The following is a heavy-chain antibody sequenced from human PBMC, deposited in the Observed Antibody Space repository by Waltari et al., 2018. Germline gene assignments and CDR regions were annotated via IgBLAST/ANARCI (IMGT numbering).Heavy chain of an antibody. CDR3: ARNVSSISSSRDAFDY. CDR1: GGSISRTSSS. D-gene: IGHD6-13*01. Sequence: QLQLQESGPGLVKPSETLSLTCTVSGGSISRTSSSWGWIRQPPGKGLEWIGSIYYSGSTYYNPSLKSRVTISVDTSKNQFSLKLSSVTAADTAVYYCARNVSSISSSRDAFDYWGQGTLVSVSS. V-gene: IGHV4-39*07. CDR2: IYYSGST. J-gene: IGHJ4*02.